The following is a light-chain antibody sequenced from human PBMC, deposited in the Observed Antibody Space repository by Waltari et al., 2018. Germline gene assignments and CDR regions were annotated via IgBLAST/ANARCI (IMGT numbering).Light chain of an antibody. CDR2: GAS. J-gene: IGKJ1*01. CDR1: QSIASRY. Sequence: ETLLTQSPGTLSLSPGDTATLFCRASQSIASRYLFWYQQKPGQPPKILIYGASNRGPGIPDRFSVRGSGTDFTLTIRRLEPEDFAMYYCQQYGGSPLWTFGQGTKVEIK. CDR3: QQYGGSPLWT. V-gene: IGKV3-20*01.